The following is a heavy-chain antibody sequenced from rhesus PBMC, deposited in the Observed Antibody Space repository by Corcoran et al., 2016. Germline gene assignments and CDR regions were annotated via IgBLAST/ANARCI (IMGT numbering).Heavy chain of an antibody. CDR2: ISGRRGAT. D-gene: IGHD2-39*02. J-gene: IGHJ5-1*01. CDR3: AKEHAEWCNRFDV. CDR1: GGSFSGYY. Sequence: QVQLQESGPGLVKPSETLSLTCAVSGGSFSGYYWGWIRQTPGKGLGWIGYISGRRGATDFHPCVKGRFTISPGPSLTRFALRLVSVTSADTAVYYCAKEHAEWCNRFDVWGPGVLITVSS. V-gene: IGHV4-165*01.